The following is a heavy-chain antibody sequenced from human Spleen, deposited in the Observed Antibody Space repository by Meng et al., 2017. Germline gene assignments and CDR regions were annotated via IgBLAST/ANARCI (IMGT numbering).Heavy chain of an antibody. D-gene: IGHD2-2*02. CDR1: GFTFSNYW. J-gene: IGHJ3*02. Sequence: GESLKISCAASGFTFSNYWMSWVRQAPGKGLEWVANIKNDGSEKHYVDSVKGRFTISRDNAKNSLFLQMNSLRAEDTAVYYCARDIPATAAAFDIWGQGTMVTVSS. V-gene: IGHV3-7*01. CDR2: IKNDGSEK. CDR3: ARDIPATAAAFDI.